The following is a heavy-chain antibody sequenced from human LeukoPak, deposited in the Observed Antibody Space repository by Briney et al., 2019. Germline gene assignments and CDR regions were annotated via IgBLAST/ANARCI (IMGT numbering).Heavy chain of an antibody. D-gene: IGHD1-26*01. CDR2: MNPNSGNT. V-gene: IGHV1-8*01. CDR3: ARGGGGSYLGYYYGMDV. Sequence: GSVSVSCAASGYTFTSYDINGGRQAPGQGVEWVGWMNPNSGNTGYAQKFQGRVTMTRNTSISTAYMELSSLRSEDPAVYYCARGGGGSYLGYYYGMDVWGQGTTVTVSS. J-gene: IGHJ6*02. CDR1: GYTFTSYD.